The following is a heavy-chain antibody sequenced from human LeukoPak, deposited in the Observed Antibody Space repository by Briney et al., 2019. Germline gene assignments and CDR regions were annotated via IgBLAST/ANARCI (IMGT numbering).Heavy chain of an antibody. CDR2: INSDGSST. D-gene: IGHD6-13*01. CDR3: ARGGSSSFTY. Sequence: GGSLRLSCAASGFTFSSYWMHWVRQAPGKGLVWVSHINSDGSSTSYADSVKGRFTISRDNAKNTLYLQMNSLRAEDTAVYYCARGGSSSFTYWGQGTLVTVSS. V-gene: IGHV3-74*01. CDR1: GFTFSSYW. J-gene: IGHJ4*02.